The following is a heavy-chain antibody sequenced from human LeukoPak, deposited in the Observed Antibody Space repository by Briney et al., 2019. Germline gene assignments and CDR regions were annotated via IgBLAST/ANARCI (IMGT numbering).Heavy chain of an antibody. CDR2: INHGGST. J-gene: IGHJ6*04. Sequence: AETLTLTCAVNGVSFSAYHWNWIRQPPGKGLEWIGEINHGGSTNYNPPLKSRVTISEDNSQNQFSLKLSSVTCADTTGDYCARLRRYCSNTSCPKTWGVWGKGTTVTVSS. D-gene: IGHD2-2*01. CDR1: GVSFSAYH. CDR3: ARLRRYCSNTSCPKTWGV. V-gene: IGHV4-34*01.